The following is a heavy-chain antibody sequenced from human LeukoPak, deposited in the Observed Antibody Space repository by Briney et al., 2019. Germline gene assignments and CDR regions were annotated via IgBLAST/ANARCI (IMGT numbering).Heavy chain of an antibody. CDR2: IYTTGST. J-gene: IGHJ4*02. Sequence: PSETLSLTCTVSGGSISSYSWSWIRQSPGKGLEWIGYIYTTGSTNYNPSLKSRVTISVDTSKSLFSLKLSSVTAADTAVYYCARHRDAFDLWGQGTLVTVSS. CDR1: GGSISSYS. V-gene: IGHV4-4*09. D-gene: IGHD5-24*01. CDR3: ARHRDAFDL.